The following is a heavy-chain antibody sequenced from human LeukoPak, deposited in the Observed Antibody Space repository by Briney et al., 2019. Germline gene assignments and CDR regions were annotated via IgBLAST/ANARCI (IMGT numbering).Heavy chain of an antibody. J-gene: IGHJ4*02. CDR2: VHLDGRT. CDR3: AREGGFYRPLDY. Sequence: PSGTLSLTCAVSGGSVTSTNWWTWVRQPPGKGLEWIGEVHLDGRTNYNPSLTRRLTLSVDLYENHISLKLTSVTAADTAVYYCAREGGFYRPLDYLGQGTLVTVSS. D-gene: IGHD3-3*01. CDR1: GGSVTSTNW. V-gene: IGHV4-4*02.